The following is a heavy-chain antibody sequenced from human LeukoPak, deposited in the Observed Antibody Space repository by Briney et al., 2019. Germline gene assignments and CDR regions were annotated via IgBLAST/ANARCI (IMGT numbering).Heavy chain of an antibody. J-gene: IGHJ5*02. D-gene: IGHD3-9*01. V-gene: IGHV4-39*07. CDR1: GGSISSGNYY. CDR2: INHSGRT. CDR3: ARSPLTGNYGDWFDP. Sequence: PSETLSLTSTVSGGSISSGNYYWSWIRQPPGKGLELIGEINHSGRTNYNPSLKSRVTISVDTSKNQFSLNLSSVTAADTAVYYCARSPLTGNYGDWFDPWGQGTLVIVSS.